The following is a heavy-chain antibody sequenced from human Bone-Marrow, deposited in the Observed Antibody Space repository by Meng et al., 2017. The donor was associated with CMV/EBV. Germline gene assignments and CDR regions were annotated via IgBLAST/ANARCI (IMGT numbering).Heavy chain of an antibody. Sequence: GGSLRLSCVASGFTFVNYYMTWVRQVPGKGLEWVANIKQDGSEKYYVDSVKGRFTISRDNAKNSLYLQMNSLRAEDTAVYYCARPTADCSSTSCYNWYFDLWGRGTLVTVSS. CDR3: ARPTADCSSTSCYNWYFDL. CDR1: GFTFVNYY. J-gene: IGHJ2*01. V-gene: IGHV3-7*01. CDR2: IKQDGSEK. D-gene: IGHD2-2*02.